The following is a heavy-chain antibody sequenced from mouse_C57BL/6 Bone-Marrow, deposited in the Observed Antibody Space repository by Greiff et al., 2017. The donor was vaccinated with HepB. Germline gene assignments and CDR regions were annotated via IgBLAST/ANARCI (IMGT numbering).Heavy chain of an antibody. D-gene: IGHD3-2*02. V-gene: IGHV1-50*01. Sequence: QVQLQQPGAELVKPGASVKLSCKASGYTFTSYWMQWVKQRPGQGLEWIGEIDPSDSYTNYNQKFKGKATLTVDTSSSTAYMELRSLTSEDSAVYFCARRGQLRSFAYWGQGTLVTVSA. CDR2: IDPSDSYT. CDR3: ARRGQLRSFAY. CDR1: GYTFTSYW. J-gene: IGHJ3*01.